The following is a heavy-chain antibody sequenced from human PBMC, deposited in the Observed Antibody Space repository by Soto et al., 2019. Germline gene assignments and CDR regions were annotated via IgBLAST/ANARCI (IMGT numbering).Heavy chain of an antibody. J-gene: IGHJ4*02. CDR3: ARANPTNHWNSLSHFDY. D-gene: IGHD1-7*01. CDR2: IYHSGST. V-gene: IGHV4-59*12. Sequence: CWRLLMQTPRKGLEWIGFIYHSGSTNYNPSLKSRVTISVDTSKNQFSRKLSSVTAADTAVYYCARANPTNHWNSLSHFDYWGQGTLVTVSS. CDR1: C.